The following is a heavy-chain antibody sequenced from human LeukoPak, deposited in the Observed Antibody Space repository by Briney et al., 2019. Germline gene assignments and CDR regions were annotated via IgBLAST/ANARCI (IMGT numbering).Heavy chain of an antibody. J-gene: IGHJ6*03. D-gene: IGHD2-2*01. CDR1: GGSISSYY. CDR2: IYTSGST. V-gene: IGHV4-4*07. Sequence: SETLSLTCTVSGGSISSYYWSWLRQPAGKGLEWIGRIYTSGSTNYNPSLKSRVTMSVDTSKNQFSLKLSSVTAADTAVYYCARMKGVPAAILRPHYMDVWGKGTTVTVSS. CDR3: ARMKGVPAAILRPHYMDV.